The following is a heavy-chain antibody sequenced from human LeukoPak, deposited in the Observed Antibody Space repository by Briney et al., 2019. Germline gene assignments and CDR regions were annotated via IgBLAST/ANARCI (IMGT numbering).Heavy chain of an antibody. J-gene: IGHJ5*02. Sequence: NTNTGNPTYAQGFTGRFVFSLDTSVSTAYLQISSLKAEDTAVYYCARGKQQLVPSWFDPWGQGTLVTVSS. CDR3: ARGKQQLVPSWFDP. D-gene: IGHD6-13*01. CDR2: NTNTGNP. V-gene: IGHV7-4-1*02.